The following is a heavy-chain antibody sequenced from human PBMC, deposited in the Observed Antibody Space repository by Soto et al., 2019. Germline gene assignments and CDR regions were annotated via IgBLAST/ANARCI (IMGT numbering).Heavy chain of an antibody. V-gene: IGHV1-69*02. CDR2: IIPILGIA. Sequence: QVQLVQSGAEVKKPGSSVKVSCKASGGTFTSYTISWVRQAPGQGVEWMGRIIPILGIANYAQKFQGRVTSTADKSTSTAYMELSSLGSQDTAVYYCARAADSSGYYYYVDCWGQGTLVTVSS. J-gene: IGHJ4*02. CDR1: GGTFTSYT. D-gene: IGHD3-22*01. CDR3: ARAADSSGYYYYVDC.